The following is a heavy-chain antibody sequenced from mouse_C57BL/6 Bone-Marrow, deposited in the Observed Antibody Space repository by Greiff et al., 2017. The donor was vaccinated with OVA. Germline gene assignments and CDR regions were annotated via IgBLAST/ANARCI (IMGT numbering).Heavy chain of an antibody. V-gene: IGHV1-47*01. Sequence: VMLVESGAELVKPGASVKMSCKASGYSFTTYPIEWMKQNHGKSLEWIGNFHPYSDDTKNNEKFTGKATLTVDKSASTVYLELSRLTTDDSAVYYCARGATVSYAMDDWGQGTSVTVSS. CDR1: GYSFTTYP. CDR2: FHPYSDDT. J-gene: IGHJ4*01. CDR3: ARGATVSYAMDD. D-gene: IGHD1-1*01.